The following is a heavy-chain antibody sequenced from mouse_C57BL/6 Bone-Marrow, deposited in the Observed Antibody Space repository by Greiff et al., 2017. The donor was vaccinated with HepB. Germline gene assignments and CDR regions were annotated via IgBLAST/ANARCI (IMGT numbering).Heavy chain of an antibody. CDR2: INPNNGGT. CDR1: GYTFTEYT. Sequence: VQLQQSGAELVKPGASVKISCKASGYTFTEYTINWVKQSYGKGLEWIGEINPNNGGTIYNQKFKDKATLTVDKSSSTAYMELRSLTSEDSAVYYCGRAYDYAMDYWGQGTSVTVSS. CDR3: GRAYDYAMDY. V-gene: IGHV1-18*01. J-gene: IGHJ4*01.